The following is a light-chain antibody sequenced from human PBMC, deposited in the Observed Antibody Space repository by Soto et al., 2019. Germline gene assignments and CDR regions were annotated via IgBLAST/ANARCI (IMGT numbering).Light chain of an antibody. J-gene: IGKJ5*01. V-gene: IGKV3-15*01. CDR2: GAS. CDR3: QQYDNWPPIT. CDR1: QSINND. Sequence: EVVMTQSPATLSVSPGERATLSCRASQSINNDLAWYQHKPDQAPRLLIYGASTRAIGVPARFSGSGSGTEFTLTIDSLQSDDFAVYYCQQYDNWPPITFGQGTRLEIK.